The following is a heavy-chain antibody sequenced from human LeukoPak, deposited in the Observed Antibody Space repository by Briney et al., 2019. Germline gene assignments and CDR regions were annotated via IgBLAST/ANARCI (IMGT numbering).Heavy chain of an antibody. V-gene: IGHV4-34*01. D-gene: IGHD3-9*01. CDR3: ARGAPYYDILFAFDI. J-gene: IGHJ3*02. Sequence: PSETLSLTCAVYGGSFSGYYWSWIRQPPGKGLEWIGEINHSGSTNYNPSLKSRVTISVDTSKNQFSLKPSSVTAADTAVYYCARGAPYYDILFAFDIWGQGTMVTVSS. CDR2: INHSGST. CDR1: GGSFSGYY.